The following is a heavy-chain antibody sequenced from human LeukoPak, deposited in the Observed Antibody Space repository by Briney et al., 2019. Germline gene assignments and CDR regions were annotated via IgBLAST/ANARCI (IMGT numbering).Heavy chain of an antibody. CDR2: ISAYNGNT. V-gene: IGHV1-18*01. Sequence: GASVKVSCKASGYTFTSYAMHWVRQAPGQRLEWMGWISAYNGNTNYAQKLQGRVTMTTDTSTSTAYMELRSLRSDDTAVYYCARARLVGATPPGAYWGQGTLVTVSS. CDR3: ARARLVGATPPGAY. D-gene: IGHD1-26*01. J-gene: IGHJ4*02. CDR1: GYTFTSYA.